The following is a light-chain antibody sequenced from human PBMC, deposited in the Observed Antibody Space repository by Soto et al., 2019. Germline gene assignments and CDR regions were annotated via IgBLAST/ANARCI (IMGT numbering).Light chain of an antibody. CDR2: WAS. CDR1: QSVLYSSNNKNY. V-gene: IGKV4-1*01. J-gene: IGKJ3*01. Sequence: DIVMTQSPDSLAVSLGERATINCKSSQSVLYSSNNKNYLAWYQQKPGQPPKLLIYWASTRESGVPDRFSGSGSGTDFILTISSMQDEDVAVYYCQQYYSTPLPFGPGNKAYIK. CDR3: QQYYSTPLP.